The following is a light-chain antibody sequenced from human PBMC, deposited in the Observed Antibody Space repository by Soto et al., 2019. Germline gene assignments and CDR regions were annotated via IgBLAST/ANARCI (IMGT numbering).Light chain of an antibody. V-gene: IGLV1-40*01. CDR1: SSNIGAGYD. J-gene: IGLJ1*01. CDR3: QSYDSSLSGYV. Sequence: ALTQPPSVSGAPGQRVTISCTGSSSNIGAGYDVHWYQQLPGTAPKLLIYGNSNRPSGVPDRFSGSKSGTSASLAITGLQAEDAADYYCQSYDSSLSGYVFGTGTKVTVL. CDR2: GNS.